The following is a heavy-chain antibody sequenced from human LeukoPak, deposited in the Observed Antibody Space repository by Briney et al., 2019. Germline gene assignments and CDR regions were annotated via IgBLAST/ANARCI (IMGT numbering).Heavy chain of an antibody. Sequence: SETLSLTCAVYGGSFSGYYWSWIRQPPGKGLEWIGEINHSGSTNYNPSLKSRVTISVDTSKNQFSLKLSSVTAADTAVYYCARGFEYSSSSGWFDPWGQGTLVTVSS. D-gene: IGHD6-6*01. CDR1: GGSFSGYY. J-gene: IGHJ5*02. CDR3: ARGFEYSSSSGWFDP. V-gene: IGHV4-34*01. CDR2: INHSGST.